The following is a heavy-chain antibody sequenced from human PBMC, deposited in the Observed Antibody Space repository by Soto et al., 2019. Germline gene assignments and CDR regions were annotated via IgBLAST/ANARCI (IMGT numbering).Heavy chain of an antibody. Sequence: QVQLVQSGAEVKKPGASVKVSCKASGYTFTSYAMHWVRQAPGQRREWMGWINAGNGNTKYSQKFQGRVTITRDTSARTAYMELSSLRSEDTAVYYCARDLSDFSVIWYYYYGMDVWGQGTTVTVSS. J-gene: IGHJ6*02. CDR2: INAGNGNT. V-gene: IGHV1-3*01. CDR3: ARDLSDFSVIWYYYYGMDV. CDR1: GYTFTSYA. D-gene: IGHD3-3*01.